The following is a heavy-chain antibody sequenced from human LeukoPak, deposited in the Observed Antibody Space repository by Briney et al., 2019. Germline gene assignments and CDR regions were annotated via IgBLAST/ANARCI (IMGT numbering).Heavy chain of an antibody. V-gene: IGHV3-33*01. CDR2: IWYDGSNK. D-gene: IGHD3-10*01. CDR1: GFTFSSYG. Sequence: PGGSLRLSCAASGFTFSSYGMHWVRQAPGKGLEWVAVIWYDGSNKYYADSVKGRFTISRDNSKNTLYLQMNSLRAEDTAVYYCARDNNIWFGELLSPGYYGLDVWGQGTTVTVSS. CDR3: ARDNNIWFGELLSPGYYGLDV. J-gene: IGHJ6*02.